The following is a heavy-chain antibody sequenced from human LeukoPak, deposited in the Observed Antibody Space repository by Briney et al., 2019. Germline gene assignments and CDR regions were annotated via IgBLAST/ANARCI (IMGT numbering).Heavy chain of an antibody. CDR2: ISSSSSYI. V-gene: IGHV3-21*01. CDR3: ARDGEVVPAAKSNWFDP. D-gene: IGHD2-2*01. J-gene: IGHJ5*02. CDR1: GFSFSTYS. Sequence: KTGGSLRLSCAASGFSFSTYSMNWVRQAPGKGLEWVSSISSSSSYIYYADSVKGRFTISRDNAKNSLYLQMNSQRAEDTAVYYCARDGEVVPAAKSNWFDPWGQGTLVTVSS.